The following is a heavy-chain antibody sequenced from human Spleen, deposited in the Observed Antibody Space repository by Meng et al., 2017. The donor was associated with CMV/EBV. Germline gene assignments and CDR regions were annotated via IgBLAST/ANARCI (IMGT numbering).Heavy chain of an antibody. CDR3: ARSVRRGYCSSTSCLKGRYYFDY. J-gene: IGHJ4*02. CDR1: GYTFTGYY. D-gene: IGHD2-2*01. V-gene: IGHV1-8*02. Sequence: ASVKVSCKASGYTFTGYYMHWVRQAPGQGLEWMGWMNPNSGNTGYAQKFQGRVTMTRNTSISTAYMELSSLRSEDTAVYYCARSVRRGYCSSTSCLKGRYYFDYWGQGTLVTVSS. CDR2: MNPNSGNT.